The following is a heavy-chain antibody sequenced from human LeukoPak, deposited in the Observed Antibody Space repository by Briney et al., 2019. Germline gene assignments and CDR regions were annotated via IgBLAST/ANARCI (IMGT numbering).Heavy chain of an antibody. Sequence: GGSLRLSCAASGFTFDDYTMHWVRQAPGKGLEWVSLISWDGGSTYYADSVEGRFTISRDNSKNSLYLQMNSLRTEDTALYYCAKGPRYSGSYYGYFDYWGQGTLVTVSS. V-gene: IGHV3-43*01. J-gene: IGHJ4*02. CDR1: GFTFDDYT. CDR3: AKGPRYSGSYYGYFDY. CDR2: ISWDGGST. D-gene: IGHD1-26*01.